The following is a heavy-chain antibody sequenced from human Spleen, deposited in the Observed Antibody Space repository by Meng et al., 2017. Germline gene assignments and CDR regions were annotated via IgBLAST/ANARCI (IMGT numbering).Heavy chain of an antibody. J-gene: IGHJ3*02. V-gene: IGHV3-9*01. D-gene: IGHD4-17*01. CDR1: GFTFDDYA. CDR3: AKGGAHDAFDI. Sequence: GGSLRLSCAVSGFTFDDYAMHWVRQAPGKGLEWVSGISWNSGSIDYADSVKGRFTLYRDNARDSLYLEMNSVRADDAAVYYCAKGGAHDAFDIWGQGTMVTVSS. CDR2: ISWNSGSI.